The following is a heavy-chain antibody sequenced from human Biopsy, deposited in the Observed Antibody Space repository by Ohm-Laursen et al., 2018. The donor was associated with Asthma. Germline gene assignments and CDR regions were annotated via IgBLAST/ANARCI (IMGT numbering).Heavy chain of an antibody. CDR3: TRHNDY. CDR2: IDGEEDK. V-gene: IGHV2-70*04. J-gene: IGHJ4*02. Sequence: TQTLTLTFSFSGFSLSSSGANVNWIRQPPGKALEWLARIDGEEDKFYSTSLRTRLTISKGSSEDQVVLTMTNMGPVDTATYYCTRHNDYWGPGILVTVSS. D-gene: IGHD1-14*01. CDR1: GFSLSSSGAN.